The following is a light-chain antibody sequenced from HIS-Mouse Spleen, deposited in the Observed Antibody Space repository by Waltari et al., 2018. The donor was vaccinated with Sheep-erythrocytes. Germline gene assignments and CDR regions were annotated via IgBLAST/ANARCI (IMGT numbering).Light chain of an antibody. Sequence: SYELTQPPSVSVSPGQTASITCSGDKLGDKYACWYQQKPGQCPVLVIYQDSKRPSGSPERVSGSNSGNTATLTISGTQAMDEADYYCQAWDSSTYVVGTGTKVTVL. CDR3: QAWDSSTYV. J-gene: IGLJ1*01. CDR1: KLGDKY. CDR2: QDS. V-gene: IGLV3-1*01.